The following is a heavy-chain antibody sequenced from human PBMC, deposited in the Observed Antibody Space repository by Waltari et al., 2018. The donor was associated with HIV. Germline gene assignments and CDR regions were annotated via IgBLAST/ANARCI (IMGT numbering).Heavy chain of an antibody. V-gene: IGHV1-2*02. CDR1: GYTFTGYF. Sequence: QVQLIQSGAEVKKPGASVKVSCKTSGYTFTGYFVHWVRQAPGQGLEWMGWNNPYSGGTNYARKFQGRVTMTRDASISTTYMDLTSLRSDDTAVYYCARASSQWLIEYWGQGTLVTVSS. J-gene: IGHJ4*02. CDR2: NNPYSGGT. D-gene: IGHD6-19*01. CDR3: ARASSQWLIEY.